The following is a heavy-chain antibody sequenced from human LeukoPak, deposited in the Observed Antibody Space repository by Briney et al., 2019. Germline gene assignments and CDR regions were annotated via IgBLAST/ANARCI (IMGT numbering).Heavy chain of an antibody. V-gene: IGHV3-21*01. CDR1: GFTFSSYE. J-gene: IGHJ4*02. CDR3: ARGKIDYFDY. Sequence: GGSLRLSCAASGFTFSSYEMNWVRQAPGKGLEWVSSISSSSSSYKYYADSVKGRFTVSRDNAKNSLYLQMNSLRADDTAVYYCARGKIDYFDYWGQGTLVTVSS. CDR2: ISSSSSSYK.